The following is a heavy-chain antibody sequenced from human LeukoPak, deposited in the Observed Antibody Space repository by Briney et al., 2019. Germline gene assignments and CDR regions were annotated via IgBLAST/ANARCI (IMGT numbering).Heavy chain of an antibody. J-gene: IGHJ6*02. V-gene: IGHV3-9*01. D-gene: IGHD6-13*01. Sequence: GGSLRLSCAASGFTFDDYAMHWVRQAPGKGLEWVSGISWNSGSIGYADSVKGRFTISRDNAKNSLYLQMNSLRAEDTALYYCAKVSLYSSSWYELGMDVWGQGTTVTVSS. CDR2: ISWNSGSI. CDR1: GFTFDDYA. CDR3: AKVSLYSSSWYELGMDV.